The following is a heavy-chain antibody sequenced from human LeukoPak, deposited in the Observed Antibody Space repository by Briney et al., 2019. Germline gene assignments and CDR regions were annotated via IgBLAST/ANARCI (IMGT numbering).Heavy chain of an antibody. CDR3: AKGGTGRHY. V-gene: IGHV3-48*01. CDR1: GFTFSSYS. Sequence: PGGSLRLSCAASGFTFSSYSMNWVRQAPGKGLEWVSYISSSSSTIYYADSVKGRFTISRDNAKNSLYLQMNSLRAEDTAVYYCAKGGTGRHYWGQGTLVTVSS. CDR2: ISSSSSTI. D-gene: IGHD1-1*01. J-gene: IGHJ4*02.